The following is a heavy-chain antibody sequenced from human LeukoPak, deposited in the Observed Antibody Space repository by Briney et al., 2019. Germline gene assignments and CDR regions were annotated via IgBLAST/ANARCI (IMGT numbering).Heavy chain of an antibody. CDR2: IYYSGST. V-gene: IGHV4-39*07. D-gene: IGHD2-21*02. J-gene: IGHJ4*02. CDR3: ARLLGFSVVVTAPYFDY. Sequence: SETLSLTCTVSGGSISSSSYYWGWIRQPPGKGLEWIGSIYYSGSTYYNPSLKSRVTISVDTSKNQFSLKLSSVTAADTAVYYCARLLGFSVVVTAPYFDYWGQGTLVTVSS. CDR1: GGSISSSSYY.